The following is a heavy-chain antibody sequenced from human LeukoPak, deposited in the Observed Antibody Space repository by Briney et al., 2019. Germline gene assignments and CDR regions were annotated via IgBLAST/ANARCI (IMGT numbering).Heavy chain of an antibody. V-gene: IGHV3-23*01. J-gene: IGHJ4*02. D-gene: IGHD2-15*01. CDR3: AKRGGYYYDY. CDR2: ISGSGGTT. CDR1: GFTFSSYD. Sequence: PGGSLRLSCAASGFTFSSYDMSWVRQAPGKGLEWVSAISGSGGTTYFADSVKGGFTISRDNSKNRVYMQMNSLGAEDTAVYYCAKRGGYYYDYWGQGTLVTVTS.